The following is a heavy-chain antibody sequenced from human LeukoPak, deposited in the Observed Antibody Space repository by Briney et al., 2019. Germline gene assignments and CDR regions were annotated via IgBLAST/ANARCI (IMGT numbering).Heavy chain of an antibody. CDR2: ISAYNGNT. V-gene: IGHV1-18*01. CDR1: GYTFTSYG. CDR3: ARLAAPQPFDY. J-gene: IGHJ4*02. D-gene: IGHD6-6*01. Sequence: ASVKVSCKASGYTFTSYGISWVRQAPGQGLEWMGWISAYNGNTNYAQKFQGRVTMTRDTSISTAYMELSRLRSDDTAVYYCARLAAPQPFDYWGQGTLVTVSP.